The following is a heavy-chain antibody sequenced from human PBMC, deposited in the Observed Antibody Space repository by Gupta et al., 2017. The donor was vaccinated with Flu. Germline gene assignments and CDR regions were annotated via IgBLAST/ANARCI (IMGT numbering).Heavy chain of an antibody. CDR1: GFAFISYG. V-gene: IGHV3-23*01. CDR3: ATHKFYFDY. CDR2: IRAGDDST. Sequence: LSCTASGFAFISYGMTWVRQAPGKGLEWVSGIRAGDDSTYYADSVKGRFTISRDNSKNTLYLQMNSLRAEDTAVYFCATHKFYFDYGGQGTLLTVSS. J-gene: IGHJ4*02.